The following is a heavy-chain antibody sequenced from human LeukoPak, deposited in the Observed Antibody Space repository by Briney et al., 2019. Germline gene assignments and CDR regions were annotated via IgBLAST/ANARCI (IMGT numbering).Heavy chain of an antibody. CDR2: ICKIGTT. Sequence: PSETLSLTCTVSGGSISSYYWSWVREPPGKGLEWIGHICKIGTTNYNPSLKSRLTISADTSKNQFSLQLRSVTAADTAVYYCVIGVGWQPDYWGQGALVTVSP. CDR3: VIGVGWQPDY. D-gene: IGHD2-15*01. CDR1: GGSISSYY. V-gene: IGHV4-59*01. J-gene: IGHJ4*02.